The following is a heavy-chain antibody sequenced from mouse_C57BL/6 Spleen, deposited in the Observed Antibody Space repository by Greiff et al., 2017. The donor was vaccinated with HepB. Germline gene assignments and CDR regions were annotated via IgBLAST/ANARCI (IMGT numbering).Heavy chain of an antibody. J-gene: IGHJ1*03. CDR3: TTNWDDWYFEV. D-gene: IGHD4-1*02. CDR2: IDPETGGT. V-gene: IGHV1-15*01. CDR1: GYTFTDYE. Sequence: VKLQESGAEPVRPGASVTLSCKASGYTFTDYEMHWVKQTPVHGLEWIGAIDPETGGTAYNQKFKGKAILTADKSSSTAYMELRSLTSEDSAVYYRTTNWDDWYFEVWGTGTTVTVSS.